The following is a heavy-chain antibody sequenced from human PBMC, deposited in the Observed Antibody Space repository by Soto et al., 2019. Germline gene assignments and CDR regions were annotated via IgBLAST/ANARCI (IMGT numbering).Heavy chain of an antibody. Sequence: QVHLVQSGAEVKKPGASVKVSCKASGYTFTSYGITWVRQAPGQGLEWMGWISAHNGNTDYAQKLQGRVIVTRDTYTRPADTELRSLRSDDSAVYYCARGRYGDYWGQGALVTVSS. CDR1: GYTFTSYG. CDR2: ISAHNGNT. CDR3: ARGRYGDY. J-gene: IGHJ4*02. V-gene: IGHV1-18*01. D-gene: IGHD1-1*01.